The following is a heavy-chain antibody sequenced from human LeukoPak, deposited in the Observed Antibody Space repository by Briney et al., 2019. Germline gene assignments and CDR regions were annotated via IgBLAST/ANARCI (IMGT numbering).Heavy chain of an antibody. CDR1: GHSITNYY. Sequence: KSSETLSLTCTVSGHSITNYYWSWIRQPAGKGLEWIGRIYSSGNTNYNPSLQSRVTMSVDASKNQFSLKLSSVTAADTAVYYCARVGSDGSYFDSWGQGTLLTVSS. CDR2: IYSSGNT. J-gene: IGHJ4*02. CDR3: ARVGSDGSYFDS. D-gene: IGHD1-26*01. V-gene: IGHV4-4*07.